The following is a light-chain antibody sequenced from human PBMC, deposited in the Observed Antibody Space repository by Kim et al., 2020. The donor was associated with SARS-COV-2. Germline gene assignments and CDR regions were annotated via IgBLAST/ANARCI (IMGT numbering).Light chain of an antibody. CDR2: YES. J-gene: IGLJ2*01. V-gene: IGLV3-21*04. CDR3: QGWDSSSDHGV. CDR1: KNGSKR. Sequence: GREAKIRSGGKKNGSKRVNGYQKKTSQAPGLVIYYESDRHSGIPERFAGSNSGNTATLTMSRGEAGDEADYYCQGWDSSSDHGVFGGGTQLTVL.